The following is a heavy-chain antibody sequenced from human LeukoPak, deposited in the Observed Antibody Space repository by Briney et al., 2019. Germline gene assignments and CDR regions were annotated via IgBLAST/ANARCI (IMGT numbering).Heavy chain of an antibody. J-gene: IGHJ4*02. D-gene: IGHD3-10*01. CDR3: ATGASVLLWFGESYFFGY. CDR2: ISYDGSSK. Sequence: PGGSLRLSCAASGFTFSSYAMRWVRQAPGKGLEWVAVISYDGSSKYYADSVKGRFTISRDNSKNTLYVLMNSLRPEDTTVYYCATGASVLLWFGESYFFGYWGQGTLVTVSS. CDR1: GFTFSSYA. V-gene: IGHV3-30*03.